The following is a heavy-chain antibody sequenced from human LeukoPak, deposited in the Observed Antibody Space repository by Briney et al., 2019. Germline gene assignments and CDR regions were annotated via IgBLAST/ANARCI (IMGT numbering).Heavy chain of an antibody. Sequence: ASVTVSCKASGYTFTSYYMHWVRQAPGQGLEWMGIINPSGGSTSYAQKFQGRVTMTRDTSTSTVYMELSSLRSEDTAVYYCARSLVRLPFDYWGQGTLVTVSS. V-gene: IGHV1-46*01. J-gene: IGHJ4*02. CDR2: INPSGGST. D-gene: IGHD2-2*01. CDR3: ARSLVRLPFDY. CDR1: GYTFTSYY.